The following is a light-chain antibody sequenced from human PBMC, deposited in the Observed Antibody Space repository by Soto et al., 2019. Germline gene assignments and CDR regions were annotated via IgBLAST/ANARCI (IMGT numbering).Light chain of an antibody. J-gene: IGKJ4*01. Sequence: DIQMTQSPSSLSASVGDRVTITCQASQDISNYLNWYQQKPGKAPKLLIYDASNLETGVPSRFSGSGSRTDFTFTISSLQPEEIATYYCQQYDNLPFGGGTKVEIK. CDR2: DAS. V-gene: IGKV1-33*01. CDR3: QQYDNLP. CDR1: QDISNY.